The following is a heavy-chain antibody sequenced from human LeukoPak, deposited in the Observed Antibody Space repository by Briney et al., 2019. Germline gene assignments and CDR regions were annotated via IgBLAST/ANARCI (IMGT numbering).Heavy chain of an antibody. CDR2: IYPGDSDT. V-gene: IGHV5-51*01. CDR3: ARSLYRYSSGWYYFDY. D-gene: IGHD6-19*01. CDR1: GYSFTSYW. J-gene: IGHJ4*02. Sequence: GESLKISCKGSGYSFTSYWIGWVRQMPGKGLEWMGIIYPGDSDTRHSPSFQGQVTISADKSISTAYLQWSSLKASDTAMYYCARSLYRYSSGWYYFDYWGQGPLVTVSS.